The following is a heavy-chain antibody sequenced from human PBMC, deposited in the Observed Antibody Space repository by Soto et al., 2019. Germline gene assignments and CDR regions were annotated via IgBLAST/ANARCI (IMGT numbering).Heavy chain of an antibody. Sequence: VGSLRLSCAASGFTFSNSEMNWVRQAPGKELEWVSYITTSASTKSYADSVKGRFTISRDNAKNSLYLHMNSLRVEDTAVYYCARDSPYSSGSFDYWGQGTLVTVSS. CDR2: ITTSASTK. CDR1: GFTFSNSE. V-gene: IGHV3-48*03. CDR3: ARDSPYSSGSFDY. D-gene: IGHD6-19*01. J-gene: IGHJ4*02.